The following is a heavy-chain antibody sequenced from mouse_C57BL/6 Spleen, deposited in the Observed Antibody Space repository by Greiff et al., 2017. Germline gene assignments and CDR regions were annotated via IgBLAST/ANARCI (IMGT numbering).Heavy chain of an antibody. CDR1: GYTFTSYW. D-gene: IGHD3-2*02. Sequence: VQLQQPGAELVMPGASVKLSCKASGYTFTSYWMHWVKQRPGQGLEWIGEIDPSDSYTNYNQKFKGKSTLTVDKSSSTAYMQLSSLTSEDSAVYYCARGDSSGYEGWFAYWGQGTLVTVSA. CDR3: ARGDSSGYEGWFAY. V-gene: IGHV1-69*01. CDR2: IDPSDSYT. J-gene: IGHJ3*01.